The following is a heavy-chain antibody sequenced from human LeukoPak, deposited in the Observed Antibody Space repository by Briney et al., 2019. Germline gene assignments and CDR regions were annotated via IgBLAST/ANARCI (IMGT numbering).Heavy chain of an antibody. V-gene: IGHV3-53*01. CDR1: GFTVSSNY. CDR2: IYSGGST. CDR3: AREGLWFGEFYFDY. J-gene: IGHJ4*02. Sequence: GRSLRLSCAASGFTVSSNYMSWVRQAPGKGLEWVSVIYSGGSTYYADSVKGRFTISRDNSKNTLYLQINSLRAEDTAVYYCAREGLWFGEFYFDYWGQGTLVTVSS. D-gene: IGHD3-10*01.